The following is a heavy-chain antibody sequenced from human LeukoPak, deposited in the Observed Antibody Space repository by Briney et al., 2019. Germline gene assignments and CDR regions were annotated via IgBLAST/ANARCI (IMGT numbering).Heavy chain of an antibody. D-gene: IGHD3-3*01. CDR2: ISSSSSYI. CDR3: GRVDTSYYDFWSAYYYYYGMDV. CDR1: GFTFSSYS. J-gene: IGHJ6*02. Sequence: GGSLRLSCAASGFTFSSYSMNWVRQAPGKGLEWVSSISSSSSYIYYADSVKGRFTISRDNAKNSLYLQMSSLRAEDTAVYYCGRVDTSYYDFWSAYYYYYGMDVWGQGTTVTVSS. V-gene: IGHV3-21*01.